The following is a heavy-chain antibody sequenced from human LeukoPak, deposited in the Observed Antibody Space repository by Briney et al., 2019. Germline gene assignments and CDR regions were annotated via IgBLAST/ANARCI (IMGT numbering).Heavy chain of an antibody. Sequence: PGGSLRLSCADSGFTFSNAWMSWVRQAPGKGLEWVSVIYSGGSTYYADSVKGRFTISRDNSKNTLYLQMNSLRAEDTAVYYCARDRSSSWGHDAFDIWGQGTMVTVSS. CDR3: ARDRSSSWGHDAFDI. CDR2: IYSGGST. J-gene: IGHJ3*02. D-gene: IGHD6-13*01. CDR1: GFTFSNAW. V-gene: IGHV3-66*01.